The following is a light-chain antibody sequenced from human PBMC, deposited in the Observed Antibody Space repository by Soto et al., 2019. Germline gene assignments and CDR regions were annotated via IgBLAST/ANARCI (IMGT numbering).Light chain of an antibody. CDR3: QQSDSQPWT. CDR1: QRINTY. V-gene: IGKV1-39*01. J-gene: IGKJ1*01. Sequence: EIQMTQSTSSLSASVGDRVTITCRASQRINTYLNWYQQKPGKAPKLLIWAAANLQGGVPSRFSGSGSGTDVTLSISSLQPEDFAPYFCQQSDSQPWTFGLGTKVE. CDR2: AAA.